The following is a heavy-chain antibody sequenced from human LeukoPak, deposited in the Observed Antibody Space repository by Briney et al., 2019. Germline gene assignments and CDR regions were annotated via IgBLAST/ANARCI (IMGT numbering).Heavy chain of an antibody. CDR1: GGSFSSGDYY. CDR2: IYYSGST. CDR3: ARRYYYDSSGYFYYWYFDL. D-gene: IGHD3-22*01. V-gene: IGHV4-30-4*01. J-gene: IGHJ2*01. Sequence: SETLSLTCTVSGGSFSSGDYYWSWIRQPPGKGLEWIGYIYYSGSTYYNPSLKSRVTISVDTSKNQFSLKLSSVTAADTAVYYCARRYYYDSSGYFYYWYFDLWGRGTLVTVSS.